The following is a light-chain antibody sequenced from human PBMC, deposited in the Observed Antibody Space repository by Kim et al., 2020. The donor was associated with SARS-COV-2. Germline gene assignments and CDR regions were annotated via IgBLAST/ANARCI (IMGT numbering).Light chain of an antibody. CDR2: DVS. J-gene: IGLJ2*01. V-gene: IGLV2-11*03. CDR1: RSDVGGYNH. Sequence: GQAITLSCTETRSDVGGYNHVTWYHQPPARAPKVVIYDVSKRPAGSPDRYSGSKCGNTASLTIYELQTEDGCGYHCCSYAGSNDLVFGGGTKVTVL. CDR3: CSYAGSNDLV.